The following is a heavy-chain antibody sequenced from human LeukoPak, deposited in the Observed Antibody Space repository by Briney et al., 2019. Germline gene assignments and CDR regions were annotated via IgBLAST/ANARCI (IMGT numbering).Heavy chain of an antibody. Sequence: PSETLSLTCTVSGGSISSYYWSWIRQPPGQGLEWIGYIYYSGSTNYNPSLKSRVTISVDTSKNQFSLKLSSVTAADTAVYYCARCVTTDYYYMDVWGKGTTVTVSS. J-gene: IGHJ6*03. V-gene: IGHV4-59*01. CDR1: GGSISSYY. CDR3: ARCVTTDYYYMDV. D-gene: IGHD4-11*01. CDR2: IYYSGST.